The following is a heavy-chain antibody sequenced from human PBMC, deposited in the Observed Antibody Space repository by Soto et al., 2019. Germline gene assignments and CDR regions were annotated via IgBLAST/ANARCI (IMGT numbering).Heavy chain of an antibody. CDR3: ARLVEQQLVFDY. V-gene: IGHV1-69*13. CDR2: IIPIFGTA. Sequence: SVKVSCKASVGTFSSYAISWVRQAPGQGLEWMGGIIPIFGTANYAQKFQGRVTITADESTSTAYMELSSLRSEDTAVYYCARLVEQQLVFDYWGQGTLVTVSS. J-gene: IGHJ4*02. CDR1: VGTFSSYA. D-gene: IGHD6-13*01.